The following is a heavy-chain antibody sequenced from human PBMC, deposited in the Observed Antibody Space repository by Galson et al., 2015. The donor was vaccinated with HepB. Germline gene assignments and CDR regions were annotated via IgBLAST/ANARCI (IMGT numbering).Heavy chain of an antibody. CDR3: ARRGSRSYYYYGMDV. CDR1: GYSFTSYW. D-gene: IGHD3-16*01. CDR2: IQPGDSDT. Sequence: SLKISCKGSGYSFTSYWIVWVRQRPGKGLEWMGIIQPGDSDTRYSPSFQGQVTISADKSIGTAYLQWSSLKASDSAMYYCARRGSRSYYYYGMDVWGQGTTVTVSS. V-gene: IGHV5-51*01. J-gene: IGHJ6*02.